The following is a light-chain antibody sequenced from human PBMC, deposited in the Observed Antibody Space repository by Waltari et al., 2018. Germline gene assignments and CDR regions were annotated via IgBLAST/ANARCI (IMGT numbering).Light chain of an antibody. CDR2: GAS. CDR1: QSVSSSY. J-gene: IGKJ3*01. Sequence: EIVLTQSPGTLSLSPGERATLSCRASQSVSSSYLAWYQQKPGQAPRPLIYGASSRGTGIHDRCRGSGWXXXXXXXXXXXXPEDFAVYYCQQYGSSPPVTFGPGTKVDIK. V-gene: IGKV3-20*01. CDR3: QQYGSSPPVT.